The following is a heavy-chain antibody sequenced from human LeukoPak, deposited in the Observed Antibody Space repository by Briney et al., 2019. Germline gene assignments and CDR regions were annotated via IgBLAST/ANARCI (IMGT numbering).Heavy chain of an antibody. CDR1: GFTFSSYS. D-gene: IGHD1-14*01. Sequence: GGSLRLSCAASGFTFSSYSMNWVRQAPGKGLEWVSSISSSSSSYIYYADSVKGRFTISRDNAKNSLYLQMNSLRAEDTAVYYCARGTPGGRNWFDPWGQGTLVTVSS. CDR2: ISSSSSSYI. CDR3: ARGTPGGRNWFDP. V-gene: IGHV3-21*01. J-gene: IGHJ5*02.